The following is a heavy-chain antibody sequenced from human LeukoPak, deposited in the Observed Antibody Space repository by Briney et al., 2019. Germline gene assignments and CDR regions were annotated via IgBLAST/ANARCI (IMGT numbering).Heavy chain of an antibody. D-gene: IGHD3-22*01. Sequence: GGSLRLSCAASGFTVSSNYMSRVRQAPGKGLEWVSVIYSGGSTYYADSVKGRFTISRDNSKNTLYLQMNSLRAEDTAVYYCARGTYYYDIAAFDIWGQGTMVTVSS. CDR3: ARGTYYYDIAAFDI. J-gene: IGHJ3*02. CDR2: IYSGGST. CDR1: GFTVSSNY. V-gene: IGHV3-53*01.